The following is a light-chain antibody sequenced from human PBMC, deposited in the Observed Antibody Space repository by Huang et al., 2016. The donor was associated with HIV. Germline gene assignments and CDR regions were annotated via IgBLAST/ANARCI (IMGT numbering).Light chain of an antibody. CDR3: QQSYSTPCT. J-gene: IGKJ3*01. V-gene: IGKV1-39*01. CDR2: VAS. Sequence: DIQMTQSPSSLSASVGDRVTITCRESQSISSSLNWYQQNPGKAPKLLIYVASSLQSGVPSRFSGSGSGTDFTLTISSLQPEDFATYYCQQSYSTPCTFGPGTKVDIK. CDR1: QSISSS.